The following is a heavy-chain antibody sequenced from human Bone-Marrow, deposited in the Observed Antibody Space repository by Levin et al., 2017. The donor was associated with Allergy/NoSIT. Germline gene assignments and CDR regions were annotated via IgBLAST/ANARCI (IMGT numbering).Heavy chain of an antibody. Sequence: PGGSLRLSCAASGFTFSSYAMSWVRQAPGKGLEWVSAISGSGGSTYYADSVKGRFTISRDNSKNTLYLQMNSLRAEDTAVYYCAKDEGVVGATTQYFQHWGQGTLVTVSS. CDR2: ISGSGGST. V-gene: IGHV3-23*01. CDR1: GFTFSSYA. J-gene: IGHJ1*01. CDR3: AKDEGVVGATTQYFQH. D-gene: IGHD1-26*01.